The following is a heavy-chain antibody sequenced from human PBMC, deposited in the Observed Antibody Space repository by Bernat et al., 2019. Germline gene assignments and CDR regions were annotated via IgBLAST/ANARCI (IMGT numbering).Heavy chain of an antibody. D-gene: IGHD3-16*02. CDR2: IYYSGST. CDR1: GGSISSNDYY. Sequence: QVQLQESGPGLVKPSQTLSLTCTFSGGSISSNDYYWSWIRQLPGKGLEWIGFIYYSGSTYYNPSLKSRVTISLDTSKNQFSLKLSSVTAADTAVYFCARGTISSDNFDYWGQGTLVTVSS. CDR3: ARGTISSDNFDY. V-gene: IGHV4-31*03. J-gene: IGHJ4*02.